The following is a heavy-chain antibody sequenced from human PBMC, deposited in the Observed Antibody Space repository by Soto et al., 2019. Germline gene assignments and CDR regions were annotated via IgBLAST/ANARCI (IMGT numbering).Heavy chain of an antibody. D-gene: IGHD5-12*01. CDR1: GFTFINFG. CDR3: AKEMLASISRPFDY. Sequence: PGGSLRLSCSASGFTFINFGMRWVRQAPGKGLEWIASISGRGSSSYYADSVKGRFTISRDNHRNTLFLQIYNLTVEDTAVYYCAKEMLASISRPFDYWGQGSLVTVSS. CDR2: ISGRGSSS. V-gene: IGHV3-23*01. J-gene: IGHJ4*02.